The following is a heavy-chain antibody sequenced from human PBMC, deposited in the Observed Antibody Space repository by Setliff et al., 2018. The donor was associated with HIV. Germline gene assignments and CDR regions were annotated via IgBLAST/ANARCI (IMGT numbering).Heavy chain of an antibody. V-gene: IGHV4-38-2*02. CDR3: ARGQGCGGGCHYAFEM. CDR1: GYSISSGYY. D-gene: IGHD2-21*02. J-gene: IGHJ3*02. Sequence: SETLSLTCTVSGYSISSGYYWGWIRQPPGKGLEWIGSIYYSGNTYYMPSLQSRVTISVDMSKNQFSLNLNSVTAADTAVYYCARGQGCGGGCHYAFEMWGQGTMVTVSS. CDR2: IYYSGNT.